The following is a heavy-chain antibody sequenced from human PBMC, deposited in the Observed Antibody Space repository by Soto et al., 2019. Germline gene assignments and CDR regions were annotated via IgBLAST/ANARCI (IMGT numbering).Heavy chain of an antibody. D-gene: IGHD3-22*01. CDR1: GFTFSTYS. V-gene: IGHV3-21*01. J-gene: IGHJ6*02. CDR3: ARYDSSGYYWPYYYYGMDV. Sequence: EVQLVESGGGLVKPGGSLRLSCAASGFTFSTYSMNWVRQAPGKGLEWVSSISSSSSYIYYADSVKGRFTISRDNAKISLYLQMNSLRAEDTAVYYCARYDSSGYYWPYYYYGMDVWGQGTTVTVSS. CDR2: ISSSSSYI.